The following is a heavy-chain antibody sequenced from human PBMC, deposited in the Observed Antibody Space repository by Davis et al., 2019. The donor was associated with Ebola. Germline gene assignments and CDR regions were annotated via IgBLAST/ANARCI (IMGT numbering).Heavy chain of an antibody. J-gene: IGHJ5*02. V-gene: IGHV3-30*04. CDR3: ARSRSGSYYPTGGFDP. CDR1: GFTFSSYA. Sequence: PGGSLRLSCAASGFTFSSYAMHWVRQAPGKGLEWVAVISYDGSNKYYADSVKGRFTISRDNSKNTLYLQMNSLRAEDTAVYYCARSRSGSYYPTGGFDPWGQGTLVTVSS. CDR2: ISYDGSNK. D-gene: IGHD1-26*01.